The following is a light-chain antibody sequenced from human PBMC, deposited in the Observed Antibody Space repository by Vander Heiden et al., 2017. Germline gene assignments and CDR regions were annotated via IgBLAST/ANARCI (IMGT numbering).Light chain of an antibody. Sequence: SCSGTSSKIGNNYDAWYQQHPGKAPKLLIYDNNKRPSGIPDRFSGSKSGTSATLGITGLQTGDEADYYCGTWDSSGSAGVFGGGTKLTVL. CDR3: GTWDSSGSAGV. CDR2: DNN. CDR1: SSKIGNNY. V-gene: IGLV1-51*01. J-gene: IGLJ2*01.